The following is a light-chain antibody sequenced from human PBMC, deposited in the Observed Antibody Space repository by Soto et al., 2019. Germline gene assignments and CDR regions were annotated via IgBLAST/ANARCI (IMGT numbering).Light chain of an antibody. CDR2: GAS. CDR3: LQSYSTPPYT. CDR1: QSISSL. J-gene: IGKJ2*01. Sequence: DIQMTQSPSTLSAYVGDRVTITCRASQSISSLLAWYQQKPGKAPKLLIYGASTLESGVPSRFSGSGSGTDFTLTISSLQPEDFATYYCLQSYSTPPYTFGQGTKLDMK. V-gene: IGKV1-39*01.